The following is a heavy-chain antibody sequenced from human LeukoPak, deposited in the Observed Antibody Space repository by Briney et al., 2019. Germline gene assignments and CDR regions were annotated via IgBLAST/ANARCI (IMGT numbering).Heavy chain of an antibody. CDR1: GFTFNSYW. V-gene: IGHV3-74*01. J-gene: IGHJ6*02. CDR2: INGDGSST. CDR3: AKGYQLLPLYGMDV. Sequence: GGSLRLSCAASGFTFNSYWMHWVRQAPGKGLVWVSRINGDGSSTSYADSVKGRFTISRDNAKNTLYLQMNSLRAEDTALYYCAKGYQLLPLYGMDVWGQGTTVTVSS. D-gene: IGHD2-2*01.